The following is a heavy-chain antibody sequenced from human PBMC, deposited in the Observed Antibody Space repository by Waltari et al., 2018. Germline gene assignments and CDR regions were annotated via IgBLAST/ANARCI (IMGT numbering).Heavy chain of an antibody. CDR3: VTQGQSTVPKKYFHH. CDR2: VNHSGST. D-gene: IGHD4-17*01. Sequence: QVQLQQWGAGLLKPSETLSLTCAVYSGSFSGYYWSWIRQPPGKGLEWIGEVNHSGSTNYGPSLKSQVTISVDTSKNQFSLKLTSVTAADTAVYYCVTQGQSTVPKKYFHHWGQGTLVTVSS. CDR1: SGSFSGYY. J-gene: IGHJ1*01. V-gene: IGHV4-34*01.